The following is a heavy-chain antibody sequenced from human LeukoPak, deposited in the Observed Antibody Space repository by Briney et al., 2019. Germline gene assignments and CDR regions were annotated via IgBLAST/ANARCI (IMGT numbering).Heavy chain of an antibody. D-gene: IGHD3-9*01. J-gene: IGHJ2*01. CDR1: GLTFPTYW. CDR3: VTGHYDSRMYFDL. Sequence: PGGSLTLSCTASGLTFPTYWMHWVRQVPGKGLIWVPQIKLDGSLASYADSVKGRFTISRDNARNTVSLQMNSLRIEDTAVYYCVTGHYDSRMYFDLWGRGTLVTVSS. CDR2: IKLDGSLA. V-gene: IGHV3-74*01.